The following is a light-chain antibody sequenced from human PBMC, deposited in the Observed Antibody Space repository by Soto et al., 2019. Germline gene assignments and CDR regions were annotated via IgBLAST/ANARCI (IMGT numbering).Light chain of an antibody. CDR2: GNS. Sequence: QSVLTQPPSVSGAPGQRVTISCTWSSSNIGAGYDVHWYQQLPGTAPKLLIYGNSNRPSGVPDRFSGSKSGTSASLAITGLQAEDEADYYCQSYDSSLSEVFGTGTKVPVL. CDR3: QSYDSSLSEV. V-gene: IGLV1-40*01. CDR1: SSNIGAGYD. J-gene: IGLJ1*01.